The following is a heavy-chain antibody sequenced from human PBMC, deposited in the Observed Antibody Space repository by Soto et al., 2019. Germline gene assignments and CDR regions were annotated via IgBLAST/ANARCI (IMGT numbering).Heavy chain of an antibody. CDR1: GFTFSSYG. V-gene: IGHV3-33*01. CDR3: ARACTGGDCYGYFDY. J-gene: IGHJ4*02. CDR2: IWYDGSNK. D-gene: IGHD2-8*02. Sequence: GGSLRLSCAASGFTFSSYGIHWVRQAPGKGLEWVGIIWYDGSNKYYADSVKGRFTISRDSSKNTVYLQMDSLRVEDTAVYYCARACTGGDCYGYFDYWGQGALVTVSS.